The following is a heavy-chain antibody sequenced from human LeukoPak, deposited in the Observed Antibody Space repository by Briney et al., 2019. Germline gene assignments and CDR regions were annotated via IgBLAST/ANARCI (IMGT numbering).Heavy chain of an antibody. Sequence: GGSLRLSCAASGFTVSSCYMSWVRLAPGKGLEWVSVIYSGGSTFYADSVKGRFTISRDNSTNTLPLLMNSLRAEDTAVYYCARDLKGVVGATNVGDAFDIWGQGTMVTVSS. CDR3: ARDLKGVVGATNVGDAFDI. V-gene: IGHV3-66*01. CDR2: IYSGGST. J-gene: IGHJ3*02. CDR1: GFTVSSCY. D-gene: IGHD1-26*01.